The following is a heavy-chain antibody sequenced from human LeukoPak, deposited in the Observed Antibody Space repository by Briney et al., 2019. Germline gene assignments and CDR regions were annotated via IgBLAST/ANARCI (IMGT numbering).Heavy chain of an antibody. CDR3: AKDQIYTMIVVGSGRGGAFDI. J-gene: IGHJ3*02. CDR2: ISGSGGST. CDR1: GFTFSSYA. V-gene: IGHV3-23*01. Sequence: GGSLRLSCAASGFTFSSYAMSWVRQAPGKGLEWVSAISGSGGSTYYADSVKGRFTISRDNSKNTLYLQMNSLRAEDTAVYYCAKDQIYTMIVVGSGRGGAFDIWGQGTMVTVSS. D-gene: IGHD3-22*01.